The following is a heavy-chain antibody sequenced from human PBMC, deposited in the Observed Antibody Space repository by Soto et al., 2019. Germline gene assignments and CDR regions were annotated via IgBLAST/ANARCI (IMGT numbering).Heavy chain of an antibody. D-gene: IGHD3-22*01. J-gene: IGHJ4*02. CDR3: ARVVYYDSTGYQY. CDR1: GFTFSSYS. CDR2: ISSSSSYI. V-gene: IGHV3-21*01. Sequence: GGSMRLSCAASGFTFSSYSMNWVRQAPGKGLEWVSSISSSSSYIYYADSVKGRFTISRDNAKNSLYLQMNSLRAEDTAVYYCARVVYYDSTGYQYWGQGTLVTVSS.